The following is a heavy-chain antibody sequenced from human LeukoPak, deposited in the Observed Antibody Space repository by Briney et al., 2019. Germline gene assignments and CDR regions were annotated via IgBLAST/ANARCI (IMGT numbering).Heavy chain of an antibody. D-gene: IGHD4/OR15-4a*01. J-gene: IGHJ3*01. V-gene: IGHV1-2*02. CDR3: TRANMLTATPGPFHF. CDR1: EYTFTASY. CDR2: INPNSEAT. Sequence: APVKASDKPSEYTFTASYTLWWPQAPGQGPEWMGWINPNSEATNYAQTFQGRVTITRDTSISTAYMELSRLRSDDTAMYYCTRANMLTATPGPFHFWGQGTMVTVSP.